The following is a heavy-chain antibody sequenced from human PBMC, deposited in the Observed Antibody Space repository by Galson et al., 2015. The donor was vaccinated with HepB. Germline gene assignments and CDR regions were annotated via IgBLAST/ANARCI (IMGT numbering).Heavy chain of an antibody. J-gene: IGHJ4*02. CDR1: GFTFSDHY. Sequence: SLRLSCAASGFTFSDHYMDWVRQAPGKGLEWVGRARNKANGYTTEYAASVKGRFTISRDDSKNSLYLQMNSLNTDDTAVYYCVRLSPRYSFDCWGQGTLVTVSS. CDR3: VRLSPRYSFDC. CDR2: ARNKANGYTT. V-gene: IGHV3-72*01.